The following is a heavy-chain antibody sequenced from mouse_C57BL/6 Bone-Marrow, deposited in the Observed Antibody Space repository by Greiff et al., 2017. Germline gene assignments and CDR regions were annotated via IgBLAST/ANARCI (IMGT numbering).Heavy chain of an antibody. CDR2: IDPENGDT. CDR3: TSIYYDYDYAMDY. Sequence: VQLQQSGAELVRPGASVKLSCTASGFNIKDDYMHWVKQRPEQGLEWIGWIDPENGDTEYASKFQGKATITADTSSNTAYLPLSSLTSEDTAVYYCTSIYYDYDYAMDYWGQGTSVTVSS. V-gene: IGHV14-4*01. J-gene: IGHJ4*01. CDR1: GFNIKDDY. D-gene: IGHD2-4*01.